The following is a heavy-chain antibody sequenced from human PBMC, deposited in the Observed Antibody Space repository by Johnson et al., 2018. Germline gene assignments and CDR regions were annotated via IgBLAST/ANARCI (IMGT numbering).Heavy chain of an antibody. J-gene: IGHJ6*04. Sequence: QVQLQQWGAGLLKPSETLSLICAVYGGSFSGYYWSWIRQPPGKGLEWIGEINHSGSTNYNPSLKSRVTISVDTSKNQFSLKLSSVTAADTAVYYCGSLAAGGSGRYWVDVWGKGTTVTVSS. CDR3: GSLAAGGSGRYWVDV. CDR2: INHSGST. CDR1: GGSFSGYY. V-gene: IGHV4-34*01. D-gene: IGHD3-10*01.